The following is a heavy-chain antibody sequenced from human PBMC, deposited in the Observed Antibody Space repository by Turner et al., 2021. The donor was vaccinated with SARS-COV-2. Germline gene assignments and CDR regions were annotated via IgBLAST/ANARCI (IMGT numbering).Heavy chain of an antibody. CDR2: IYYSGST. D-gene: IGHD2-8*01. Sequence: QVQLQESGPGLVKPSQTLSLTCTVSGGSISSGDYYWSWIRQPPGKGLEWIGYIYYSGSTYYNPSLKSRVTISVDTSKGQFSLKLSSVTAADTAVYYCARVVVLRRAYFDYWGQGTLVTVSS. V-gene: IGHV4-30-4*01. CDR3: ARVVVLRRAYFDY. CDR1: GGSISSGDYY. J-gene: IGHJ4*02.